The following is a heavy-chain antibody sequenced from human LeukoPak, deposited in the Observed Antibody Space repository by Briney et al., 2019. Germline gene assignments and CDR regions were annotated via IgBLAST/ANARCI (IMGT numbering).Heavy chain of an antibody. V-gene: IGHV5-51*01. CDR3: ARLGSSPEVGYYFDY. CDR1: GYSFTSYW. CDR2: IYPGDSDT. D-gene: IGHD6-6*01. Sequence: GESLEISWKGSGYSFTSYWIGWVRQVPGKGLEWMGIIYPGDSDTRYSPSFQGQVTISADKSISTAYLQWSSLKASDTAMYYCARLGSSPEVGYYFDYWGQGTLVTVSS. J-gene: IGHJ4*02.